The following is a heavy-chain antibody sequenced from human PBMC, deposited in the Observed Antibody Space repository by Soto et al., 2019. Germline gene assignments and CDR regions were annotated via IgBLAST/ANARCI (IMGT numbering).Heavy chain of an antibody. J-gene: IGHJ6*02. Sequence: SETLSLTCTVSGGSISSGDYYWSWIRQPPGKGLEWIGYIYYSGSTYYNPSLESRVTISVDTSKNQFSLKLSSVTAADTAVYYCARDPRVMIDSYGDNYYYYGMDVWGQGTTVTVSS. CDR2: IYYSGST. D-gene: IGHD5-18*01. CDR1: GGSISSGDYY. V-gene: IGHV4-30-4*01. CDR3: ARDPRVMIDSYGDNYYYYGMDV.